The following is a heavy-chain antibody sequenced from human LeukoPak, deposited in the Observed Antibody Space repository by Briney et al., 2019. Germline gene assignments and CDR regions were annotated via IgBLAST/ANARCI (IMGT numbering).Heavy chain of an antibody. D-gene: IGHD6-19*01. J-gene: IGHJ4*02. CDR2: INQEETGR. V-gene: IGHV3-7*01. CDR1: GFNFRSSW. CDR3: VRVSFAVADSDY. Sequence: PGGSLRLSCAAPGFNFRSSWMTWVRQAPGKGLEWVTNINQEETGRYYVDSVKGRFTSSRDNAKNSLYLQMNSLKTEDTAIYYCVRVSFAVADSDYWGRGALVTVSS.